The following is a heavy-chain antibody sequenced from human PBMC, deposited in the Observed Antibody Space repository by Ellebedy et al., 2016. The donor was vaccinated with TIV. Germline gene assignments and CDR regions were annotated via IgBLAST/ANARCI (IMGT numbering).Heavy chain of an antibody. Sequence: GGSLRLSXAASGFTFSTYWMSWVRQAPGKGLEWVANINQDGSEKYYVDSVKGRFTISRDNAENSLYLQMNSLRAEDTAVYYCARRTAGTTTYFYAMDVWGQGTTVTVSS. V-gene: IGHV3-7*03. D-gene: IGHD1-1*01. CDR1: GFTFSTYW. J-gene: IGHJ6*02. CDR2: INQDGSEK. CDR3: ARRTAGTTTYFYAMDV.